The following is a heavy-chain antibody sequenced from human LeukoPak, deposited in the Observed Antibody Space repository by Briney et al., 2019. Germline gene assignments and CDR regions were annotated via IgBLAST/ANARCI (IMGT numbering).Heavy chain of an antibody. V-gene: IGHV3-23*01. Sequence: GGSLRLSCAASGFTFSSYAMSWVRQAPGKGLEWVSAISGSDAGTYSADSVQGRFTISRDNAKNSLYLQMNSLRAEDTAVYYCARFPLEWFGEDDAFDIWGKGTTVTVSS. CDR3: ARFPLEWFGEDDAFDI. CDR2: ISGSDAGT. CDR1: GFTFSSYA. D-gene: IGHD3-10*01. J-gene: IGHJ3*02.